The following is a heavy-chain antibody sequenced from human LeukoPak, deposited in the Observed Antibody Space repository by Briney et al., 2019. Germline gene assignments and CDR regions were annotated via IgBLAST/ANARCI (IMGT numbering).Heavy chain of an antibody. Sequence: PGGSLRLSCAASGFTFSSYWMHWVRQAPGKGLVWVSRINSDGSSTSYADSVKGRFTISRDNAKNTLYLQMNSLRAEDTAVYYCARSRGDYYYYMDVWGKGTTVTVSS. CDR1: GFTFSSYW. D-gene: IGHD6-25*01. V-gene: IGHV3-74*01. CDR3: ARSRGDYYYYMDV. J-gene: IGHJ6*03. CDR2: INSDGSST.